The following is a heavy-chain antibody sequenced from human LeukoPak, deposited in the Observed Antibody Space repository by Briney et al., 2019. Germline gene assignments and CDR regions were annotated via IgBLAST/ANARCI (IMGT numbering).Heavy chain of an antibody. V-gene: IGHV3-21*01. D-gene: IGHD3-22*01. J-gene: IGHJ4*02. CDR3: ARGGLLPTRFDY. CDR2: ISSSSSYI. Sequence: GGSLRLSWAASGFTFSSYSMSWVRQAPGKGLEWVSSISSSSSYIYYADSVKGRFTISRDNAKNSLYLQMNSLRAEDTAVYYCARGGLLPTRFDYWGQGPLVTVPS. CDR1: GFTFSSYS.